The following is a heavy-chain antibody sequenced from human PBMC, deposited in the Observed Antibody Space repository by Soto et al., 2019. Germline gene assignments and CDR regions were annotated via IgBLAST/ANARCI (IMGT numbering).Heavy chain of an antibody. V-gene: IGHV3-33*01. CDR2: MWYHGRDL. Sequence: QVQLVESGGGVVQPGRSLRLSCAASGFSFSDYVMHWVRQAPGTGLDWVAVMWYHGRDLFYAASVKGRFTISRDNSKNTLYLQMNRLRAEDTAVYYCARDQGGQSGNFIFDTWGQGTLVTVSS. CDR3: ARDQGGQSGNFIFDT. J-gene: IGHJ4*02. D-gene: IGHD3-3*01. CDR1: GFSFSDYV.